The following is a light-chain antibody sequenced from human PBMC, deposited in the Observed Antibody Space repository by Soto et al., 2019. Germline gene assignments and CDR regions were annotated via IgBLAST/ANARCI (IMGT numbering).Light chain of an antibody. V-gene: IGLV1-47*02. Sequence: QSVLTQPPSASRTPGQRVTMSCSGSGSNIGPNYVYWFQQFPGTAPKLLIYNNDQRPSGVPDRFSGSKSGTSASLDISGLRSEDEADYYCAAWDDSLSGRVFGGGTKVTVL. CDR1: GSNIGPNY. CDR3: AAWDDSLSGRV. CDR2: NND. J-gene: IGLJ3*02.